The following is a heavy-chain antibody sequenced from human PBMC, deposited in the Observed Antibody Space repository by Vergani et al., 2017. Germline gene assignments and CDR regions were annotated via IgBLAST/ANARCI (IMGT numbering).Heavy chain of an antibody. D-gene: IGHD1-26*01. J-gene: IGHJ5*02. V-gene: IGHV4-59*01. CDR1: GGSISSYY. CDR3: ARHAGSYSAYXFDP. Sequence: QVQLQESGPGLVKPSETLSLTCTVSGGSISSYYWSWIRQPPGKGLEWIGHIYYSGSTNYNPSLMSRVTISVDTSQNQFSLKLSSVTAADTAVYYCARHAGSYSAYXFDPWGQGALVTVSS. CDR2: IYYSGST.